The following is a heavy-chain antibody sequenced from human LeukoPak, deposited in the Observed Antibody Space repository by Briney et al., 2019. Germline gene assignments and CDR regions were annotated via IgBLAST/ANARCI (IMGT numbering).Heavy chain of an antibody. V-gene: IGHV3-30*02. CDR1: GFTFSSYG. J-gene: IGHJ4*02. Sequence: GGSLRLSCAASGFTFSSYGMHWVRQAPGKGLEWVAFIRYDGSNKYYADSVRGRFTISRDNSKNTLYLQMNSLRAEDTAVYYCAKMAYLLWFGESDYPRPLDYWGQGTLVTVSS. CDR2: IRYDGSNK. D-gene: IGHD3-10*01. CDR3: AKMAYLLWFGESDYPRPLDY.